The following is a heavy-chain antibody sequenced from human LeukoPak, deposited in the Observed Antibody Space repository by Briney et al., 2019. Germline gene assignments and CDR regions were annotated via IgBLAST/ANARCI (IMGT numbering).Heavy chain of an antibody. D-gene: IGHD6-19*01. CDR3: AVSGAAVGGSLHCFHY. CDR2: IYPADSDT. J-gene: IGHJ4*02. V-gene: IGHV5-51*01. Sequence: GESLKISCKYSGYTLTSYWIAWVRQMPGKGLEWMGIIYPADSDTRYSPSFQGQVTISADKSISTASLQWSSLKASDTAIYYCAVSGAAVGGSLHCFHYWGQGTLVTVSS. CDR1: GYTLTSYW.